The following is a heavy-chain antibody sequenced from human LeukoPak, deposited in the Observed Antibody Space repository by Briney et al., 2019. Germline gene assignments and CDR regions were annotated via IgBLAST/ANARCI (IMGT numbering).Heavy chain of an antibody. CDR3: ARDPRGATGRGNIFDY. D-gene: IGHD6-13*01. J-gene: IGHJ4*02. CDR1: GGSISSSIW. Sequence: SETLSLTCAVSGGSISSSIWWSWVRQPPGKGLEWIGEIYHSGSTNYNPSLKSRVTISVDKSKNQFSLKLSSVTAADTAVYYCARDPRGATGRGNIFDYWGQGTLVTVSS. CDR2: IYHSGST. V-gene: IGHV4-4*02.